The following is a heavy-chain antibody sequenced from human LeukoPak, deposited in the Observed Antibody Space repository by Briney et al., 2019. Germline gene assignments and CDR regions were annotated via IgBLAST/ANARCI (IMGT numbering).Heavy chain of an antibody. CDR3: ARHPHFDY. CDR2: IKEDGSEK. CDR1: GFTFSNYW. Sequence: GGSLILSCAASGFTFSNYWMSWVRQAPGKGLEWVANIKEDGSEKAYVNSVKGRFTISRDNTENSLYLQMSSLRAEDTAVYYCARHPHFDYWGQGTLVTVSS. V-gene: IGHV3-7*01. J-gene: IGHJ4*02.